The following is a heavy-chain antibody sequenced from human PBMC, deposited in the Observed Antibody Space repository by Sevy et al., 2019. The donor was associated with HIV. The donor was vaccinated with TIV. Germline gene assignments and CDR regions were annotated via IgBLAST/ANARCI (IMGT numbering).Heavy chain of an antibody. Sequence: ASVKVSCKASGGTLSFYGVSWVRQAPGQGLEWIAGIIPILGTTRYAQRFQGRVTITADESTSTAYMELSSLRSEDTAVYYCARGGPDDILTHYGLDVWGQGTTVTVSS. CDR3: ARGGPDDILTHYGLDV. J-gene: IGHJ6*02. CDR1: GGTLSFYG. D-gene: IGHD3-9*01. V-gene: IGHV1-69*13. CDR2: IIPILGTT.